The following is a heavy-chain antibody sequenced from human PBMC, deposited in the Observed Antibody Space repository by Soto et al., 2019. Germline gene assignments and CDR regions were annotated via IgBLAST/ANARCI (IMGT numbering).Heavy chain of an antibody. CDR2: IWYDGSNK. CDR1: GFTFSSYG. CDR3: ARERSPYVVLMVYARPDSSICHSYGMDG. Sequence: QPVGSLRLSFAASGFTFSSYGMHWVRQAPGKGLEWVAVIWYDGSNKYYADSVKGRFTISRDNSKNTLYLQMNSLRAEDTAVYYCARERSPYVVLMVYARPDSSICHSYGMDGWGQGPMGTVAS. V-gene: IGHV3-33*01. J-gene: IGHJ6*02. D-gene: IGHD2-8*01.